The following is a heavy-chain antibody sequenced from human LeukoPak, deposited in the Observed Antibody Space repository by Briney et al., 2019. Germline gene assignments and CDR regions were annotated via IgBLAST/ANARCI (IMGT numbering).Heavy chain of an antibody. CDR2: IYTNEST. D-gene: IGHD6-13*01. V-gene: IGHV4-4*09. CDR1: GGSISSYY. J-gene: IGHJ5*02. CDR3: ARSSSNWGGWFDP. Sequence: SETLSLTCTVSGGSISSYYWSWIRQPPGKGLEWIGNIYTNESTNYNPSLMSRVSISADTSKNQFSLRLSSVTAADTAVYYCARSSSNWGGWFDPWGQGTLVTVSS.